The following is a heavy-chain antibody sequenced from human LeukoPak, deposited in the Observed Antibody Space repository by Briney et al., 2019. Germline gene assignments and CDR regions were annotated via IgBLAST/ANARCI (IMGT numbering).Heavy chain of an antibody. J-gene: IGHJ4*02. CDR3: ARGHHYYDSSAYYY. V-gene: IGHV3-74*01. Sequence: GGSLRLSCAASGLTFNTYWMSWVRQAPGKGLVWVSRINSDGSTTSYAASVKGRFTISRDTAKNTLYLQMNSLRAEDTAVYYCARGHHYYDSSAYYYWGQGTLVTVSS. D-gene: IGHD3-22*01. CDR1: GLTFNTYW. CDR2: INSDGSTT.